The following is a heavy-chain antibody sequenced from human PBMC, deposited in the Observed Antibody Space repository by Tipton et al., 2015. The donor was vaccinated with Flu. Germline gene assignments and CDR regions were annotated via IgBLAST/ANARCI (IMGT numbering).Heavy chain of an antibody. J-gene: IGHJ3*01. V-gene: IGHV3-7*01. D-gene: IGHD1-26*01. CDR3: ASLGGSGSYSRYAFDF. Sequence: SLRLSCAASGFTFSTYWMSWVRQAPGKGLEWVANINQDGSEKYSVDSVKGRFTISRDNAKNSLYLQMNSLRGEDSAVYYCASLGGSGSYSRYAFDFWGQGTMVTVSS. CDR1: GFTFSTYW. CDR2: INQDGSEK.